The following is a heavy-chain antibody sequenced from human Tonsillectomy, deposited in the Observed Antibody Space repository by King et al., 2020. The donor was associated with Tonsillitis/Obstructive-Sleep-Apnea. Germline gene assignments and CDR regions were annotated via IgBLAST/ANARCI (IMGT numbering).Heavy chain of an antibody. V-gene: IGHV3-48*02. CDR2: ISSSSSPI. CDR1: GFPFSNYA. Sequence: VQLVESGGGLVQPGGSLRVSCAASGFPFSNYAMNWVRQAPGKGLEWISYISSSSSPIFYADSVKGRFTISRDNAKNSLYLQMNSLRDEDTAVYYCARLGVEGVITDYWGQGTLVTVS. D-gene: IGHD3-10*01. J-gene: IGHJ4*02. CDR3: ARLGVEGVITDY.